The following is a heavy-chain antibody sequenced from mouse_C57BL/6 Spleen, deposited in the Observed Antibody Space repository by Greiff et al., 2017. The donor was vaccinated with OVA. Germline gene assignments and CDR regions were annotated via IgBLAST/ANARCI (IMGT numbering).Heavy chain of an antibody. CDR1: GFSLSTSGMG. J-gene: IGHJ4*01. CDR3: ARLPYYGSSLYAMDY. D-gene: IGHD1-1*01. V-gene: IGHV8-12*01. Sequence: QVTLKESGPGILQSSQTLSLTCSFSGFSLSTSGMGVSWIRQPSGKGLEWLAHIYWDDDKRYNPSLKSRLTISKDTSRNQVFLKITSVDTADTATYYCARLPYYGSSLYAMDYWGQGTSVTVSS. CDR2: IYWDDDK.